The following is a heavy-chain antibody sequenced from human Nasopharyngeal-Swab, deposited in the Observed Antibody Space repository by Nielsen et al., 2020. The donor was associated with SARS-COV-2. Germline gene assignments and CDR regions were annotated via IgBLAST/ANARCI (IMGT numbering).Heavy chain of an antibody. CDR3: ARGLYSSSRYAAFYDY. CDR2: INHSGST. Sequence: GSLRLSCAVYGGSFSGYYWSWIRQPPGKGLEWIGEINHSGSTNYNPSLKSRVTISVDTSKNQLSLKLSSVTAADTTVYYCARGLYSSSRYAAFYDYWGQGTLVTVSS. V-gene: IGHV4-34*01. D-gene: IGHD6-13*01. CDR1: GGSFSGYY. J-gene: IGHJ4*02.